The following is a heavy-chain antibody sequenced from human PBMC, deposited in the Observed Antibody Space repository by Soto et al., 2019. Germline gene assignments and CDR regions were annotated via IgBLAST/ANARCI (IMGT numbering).Heavy chain of an antibody. CDR1: GGTFSSYT. CDR3: ARRAYGGKIDY. Sequence: SVKVSCKASGGTFSSYTISWVRQAPGQGLEWMGRIIPILGIANYAQKFQGRVTITADKSTSTDYMELSSLRSEETAVYYCARRAYGGKIDYLGKGPLVTVS. J-gene: IGHJ4*02. CDR2: IIPILGIA. V-gene: IGHV1-69*02. D-gene: IGHD4-17*01.